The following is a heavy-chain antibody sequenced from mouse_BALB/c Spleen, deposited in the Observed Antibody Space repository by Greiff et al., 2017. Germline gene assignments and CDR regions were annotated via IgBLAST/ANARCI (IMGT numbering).Heavy chain of an antibody. V-gene: IGHV14-3*02. CDR1: GFNIKDTY. J-gene: IGHJ1*01. CDR3: ARGDYDVDWYFDV. Sequence: VQLQQSGAELVKPGASVKLSCTASGFNIKDTYMHWVKQRPEQGLEWIGRIDPANGNTKYDPKFQGKATITADTSSNTAYLQLSSLTSEDTAVYYCARGDYDVDWYFDVWGAGTTVTVSS. CDR2: IDPANGNT. D-gene: IGHD2-4*01.